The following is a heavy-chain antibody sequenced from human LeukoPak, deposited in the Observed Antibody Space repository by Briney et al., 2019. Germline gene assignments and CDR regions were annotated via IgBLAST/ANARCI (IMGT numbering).Heavy chain of an antibody. J-gene: IGHJ4*02. V-gene: IGHV4-31*03. CDR2: IYYSGST. D-gene: IGHD3-3*01. Sequence: SQTLSLTCTVSGGSISSGGYYWSWIRQHPGKGLEWIGYIYYSGSTYYNPSLKSRVTISVDTSKNQFSLKLSSVTAADTAVYYCARHRITIFGVVTLYFDYWGQGTLVTVSS. CDR1: GGSISSGGYY. CDR3: ARHRITIFGVVTLYFDY.